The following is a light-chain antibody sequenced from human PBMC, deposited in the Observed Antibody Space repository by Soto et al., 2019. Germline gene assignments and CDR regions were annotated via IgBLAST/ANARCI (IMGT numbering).Light chain of an antibody. CDR3: QHYNSYSEA. CDR2: DAS. CDR1: QSVSSGR. J-gene: IGKJ1*01. V-gene: IGKV3-20*01. Sequence: EIVLTQSPGTLSLSPGQRATLSCRASQSVSSGRLAWYQQKPGQAPRLLIYDASNRATGIPARFSGSGSGTDFTLTISSLQPDDFATYYCQHYNSYSEAFGQGTKVDIK.